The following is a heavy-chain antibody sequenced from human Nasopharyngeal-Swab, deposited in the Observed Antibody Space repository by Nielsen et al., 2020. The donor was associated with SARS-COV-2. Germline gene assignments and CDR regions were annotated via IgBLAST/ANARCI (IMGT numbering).Heavy chain of an antibody. D-gene: IGHD3-10*01. CDR3: VKDYPELVGSSSIFDY. CDR2: INSPGGT. CDR1: GFTFSGYA. Sequence: GESLKISCAASGFTFSGYAMSWVRQAPGKGLEWVSGINSPGGTYYRDSVKGRFTISKDNSQNTLYPQMDSLRAEDTAIYYCVKDYPELVGSSSIFDYWGQGIQVTVSS. V-gene: IGHV3-23*01. J-gene: IGHJ4*02.